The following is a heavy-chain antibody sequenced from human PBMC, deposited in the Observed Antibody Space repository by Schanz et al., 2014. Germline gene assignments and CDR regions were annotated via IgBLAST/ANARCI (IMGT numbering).Heavy chain of an antibody. CDR2: IYYSGST. CDR1: GGSISSSTYY. D-gene: IGHD2-8*01. V-gene: IGHV4-39*01. J-gene: IGHJ4*02. CDR3: AKTSVLYPWGYFDY. Sequence: QLQLQESGPGLVKPSETLSLTCTVSGGSISSSTYYWGWIRQPPGKGLEWIGIIYYSGSTYYNTSIKSRFTISVEASKNQFFLKLSSVTAADTAVYYCAKTSVLYPWGYFDYWGQGTLVTVSS.